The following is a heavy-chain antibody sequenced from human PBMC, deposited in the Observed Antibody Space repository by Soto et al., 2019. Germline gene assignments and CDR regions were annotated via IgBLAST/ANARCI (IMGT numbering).Heavy chain of an antibody. CDR3: ARGPYSGSYGSDWYFDL. CDR1: GFTFSSYW. Sequence: GGSLRLSCAASGFTFSSYWMHWVRQAPGKGLVWVSRINSDGSSTSYADSVKGRFTISRDNAKNTLYLQMNSLRAEDTAVYYCARGPYSGSYGSDWYFDLWGRGPLVTVSS. CDR2: INSDGSST. D-gene: IGHD1-26*01. V-gene: IGHV3-74*01. J-gene: IGHJ2*01.